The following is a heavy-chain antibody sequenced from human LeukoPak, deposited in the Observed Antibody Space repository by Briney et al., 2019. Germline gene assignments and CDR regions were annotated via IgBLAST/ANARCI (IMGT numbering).Heavy chain of an antibody. V-gene: IGHV4-59*01. J-gene: IGHJ3*02. CDR1: GGSISSYY. Sequence: PSETLSLTCTVSGGSISSYYWSWIRQPPGKGLEWIGYIYYSGSTNYNPSLKSRVTISVDTSKNQFSLKLSSVTAADTAVYYCARLRRGSYDNSPSPKRAFDIWGQGTLVTVSS. CDR3: ARLRRGSYDNSPSPKRAFDI. D-gene: IGHD3-22*01. CDR2: IYYSGST.